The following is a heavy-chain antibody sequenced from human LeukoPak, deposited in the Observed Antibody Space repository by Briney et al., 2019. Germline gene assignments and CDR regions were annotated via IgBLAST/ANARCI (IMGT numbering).Heavy chain of an antibody. CDR1: GGSISSHY. Sequence: PSETLSLTCTVSGGSISSHYWSWIRQPPGKGLEWIGYIYYSGSTNYNPSLKSRVTISVDTSKNQFSLKLSSVTAADTAVYYCARHAGSSSCVFDPWGQGTLVTVSS. CDR3: ARHAGSSSCVFDP. J-gene: IGHJ5*02. D-gene: IGHD6-13*01. CDR2: IYYSGST. V-gene: IGHV4-59*11.